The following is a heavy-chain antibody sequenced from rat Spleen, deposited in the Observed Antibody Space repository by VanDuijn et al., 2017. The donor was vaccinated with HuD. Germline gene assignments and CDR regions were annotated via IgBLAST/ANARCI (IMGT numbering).Heavy chain of an antibody. D-gene: IGHD1-6*01. Sequence: EVQLVESGGGLVQPGRSMKLSCAASGFTFSNYDMAWVRQAPTKGLEWVASVSYDGSSIYYRDSVKGRFTVSRDNAKSTQYLQRDSLRSEDTATYYCTTGYYGYNYGYWGQGVMVTVSS. CDR3: TTGYYGYNYGY. J-gene: IGHJ2*01. CDR2: VSYDGSSI. V-gene: IGHV5-20*01. CDR1: GFTFSNYD.